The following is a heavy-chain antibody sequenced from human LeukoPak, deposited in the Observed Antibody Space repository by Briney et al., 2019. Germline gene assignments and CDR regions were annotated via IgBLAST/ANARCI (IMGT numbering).Heavy chain of an antibody. CDR3: ARDNGRGYPVYFGY. V-gene: IGHV1-2*02. CDR2: INPIGGGT. J-gene: IGHJ4*02. Sequence: ASVKVSCKASGYSFTGYYIHWVRQAPGQGLEWMGWINPIGGGTNYAQKFQGRVTMTRDTSITTAYMEMSGLRSDDTAVYYCARDNGRGYPVYFGYWGQGTLVTVSS. D-gene: IGHD3-22*01. CDR1: GYSFTGYY.